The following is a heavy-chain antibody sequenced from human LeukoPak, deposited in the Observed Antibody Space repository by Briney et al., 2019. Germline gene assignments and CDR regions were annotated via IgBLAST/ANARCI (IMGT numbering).Heavy chain of an antibody. Sequence: SETLSLTCTVSGGSISSYYWSWIRQPPGKGLEWIGYIYYSGSTNYNPSLKSRVTISVDTSKNQFSLKLSSVTAADTAVYYCARERPRDFWSGSNWSDPWGQGTLVTVSS. CDR3: ARERPRDFWSGSNWSDP. V-gene: IGHV4-59*01. J-gene: IGHJ5*02. CDR1: GGSISSYY. CDR2: IYYSGST. D-gene: IGHD3-3*01.